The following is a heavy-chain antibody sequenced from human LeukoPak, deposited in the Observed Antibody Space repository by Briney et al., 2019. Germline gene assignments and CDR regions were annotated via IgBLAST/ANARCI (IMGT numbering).Heavy chain of an antibody. CDR2: ISAYSGNT. J-gene: IGHJ4*02. V-gene: IGHV1-18*01. Sequence: ASVKVSCKASGYTFSAYGISWVRQAPGQGLECMGYISAYSGNTNYAQRLQGRVTMTTDTSTSTAYMELRSLRSDDTAVYFCARDSHIAGVAYYFDYWGQGTLVTVSS. CDR1: GYTFSAYG. CDR3: ARDSHIAGVAYYFDY. D-gene: IGHD6-13*01.